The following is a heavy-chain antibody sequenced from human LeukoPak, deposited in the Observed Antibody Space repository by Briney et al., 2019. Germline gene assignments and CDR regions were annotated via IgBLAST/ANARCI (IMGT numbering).Heavy chain of an antibody. Sequence: GSSVKVSCKASGGTFSSYAISWVRQAPGQGLEWMGRIIPILGIANYAQKFQGRVTITADKSTSTAYMELSSLRSEDTAVYYCARAGVQLWLPDYYYYGMDVWGQGTTVTVSS. J-gene: IGHJ6*02. D-gene: IGHD5-18*01. CDR3: ARAGVQLWLPDYYYYGMDV. CDR1: GGTFSSYA. CDR2: IIPILGIA. V-gene: IGHV1-69*04.